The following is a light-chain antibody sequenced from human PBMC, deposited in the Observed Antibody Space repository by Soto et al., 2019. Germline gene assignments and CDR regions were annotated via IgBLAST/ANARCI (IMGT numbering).Light chain of an antibody. Sequence: DIVMTQSPLSSPVTLGQPASISCRSSQSLVHADGSTYLSWLQQRPGQPPRLLISKISNRLSGVPDRFSGSGAGTYFTLKISRVEAEDVGVYYCMQATQFPRTFGQGTKVEIE. CDR3: MQATQFPRT. CDR2: KIS. V-gene: IGKV2-24*01. J-gene: IGKJ1*01. CDR1: QSLVHADGSTY.